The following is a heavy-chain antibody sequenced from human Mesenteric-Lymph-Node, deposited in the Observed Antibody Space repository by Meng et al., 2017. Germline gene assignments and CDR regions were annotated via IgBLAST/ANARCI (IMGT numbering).Heavy chain of an antibody. CDR2: ISAYNGNT. D-gene: IGHD5-18*01. CDR1: GYTFTSYG. J-gene: IGHJ6*02. Sequence: ASVKVSCKSSGYTFTSYGISWVRQAPGQGLEWMGWISAYNGNTNYAQKLQGRVTMTTDTSTSTAYMELRSLRSDDTAVYYCARDQDTDMVTWLGGYYYDYGMDVWGQGTTVTVSS. V-gene: IGHV1-18*01. CDR3: ARDQDTDMVTWLGGYYYDYGMDV.